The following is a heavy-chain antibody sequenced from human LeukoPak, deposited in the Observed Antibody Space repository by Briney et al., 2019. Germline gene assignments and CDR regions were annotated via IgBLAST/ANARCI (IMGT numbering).Heavy chain of an antibody. CDR2: INHSGST. D-gene: IGHD5-18*01. CDR1: GGSFSGYY. Sequence: TSETLSLTCAVYGGSFSGYYWSWIRQPPGKGLEWIGEINHSGSTNYNPSLKSRVTISVDTSKNQFSLKLSSVTAADTAVYYCARDRGYSYGYNWFDPWGQGTLVTVSS. J-gene: IGHJ5*02. CDR3: ARDRGYSYGYNWFDP. V-gene: IGHV4-34*01.